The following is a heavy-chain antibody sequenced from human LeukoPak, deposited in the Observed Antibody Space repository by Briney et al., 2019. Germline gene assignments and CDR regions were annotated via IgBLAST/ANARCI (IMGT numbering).Heavy chain of an antibody. CDR2: IYYSGSS. V-gene: IGHV4-34*01. D-gene: IGHD5-12*01. J-gene: IGHJ5*02. CDR3: ARHEYSGYVES. Sequence: SETLSLTCAVYGGSFSGYYWSWIRQPPGKGLEWIGNIYYSGSSYYNPSLKSRVTISVDTSKNQFSLKLSSVTAADTAVYYCARHEYSGYVESWGQGTLVTVSS. CDR1: GGSFSGYY.